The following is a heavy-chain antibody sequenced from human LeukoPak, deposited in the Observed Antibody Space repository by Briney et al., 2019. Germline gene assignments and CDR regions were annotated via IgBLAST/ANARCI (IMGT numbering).Heavy chain of an antibody. Sequence: SETLSLTCAVYGGSFSGYSWSWIRQPPGKGLEWIGEINHSGSTNYNPSLKSRVTISVDTSKNQFSLKLSSVTAADTAVYYCARRSGSYYRWFGPWGQGTLVTVSS. V-gene: IGHV4-34*01. CDR1: GGSFSGYS. J-gene: IGHJ5*02. D-gene: IGHD1-26*01. CDR2: INHSGST. CDR3: ARRSGSYYRWFGP.